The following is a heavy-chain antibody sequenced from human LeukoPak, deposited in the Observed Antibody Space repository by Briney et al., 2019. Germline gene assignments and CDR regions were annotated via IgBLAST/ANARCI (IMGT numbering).Heavy chain of an antibody. CDR1: GFTFSSYS. CDR2: ISSSSSYI. D-gene: IGHD4-17*01. Sequence: GFLRLSCAASGFTFSSYSMNWVRQAPGKGLEWVSSISSSSSYIYYADSVKGRFTISRDNAKNSLYLQMNSLRAEDTAVYYCARESTVTGGISYFDYWGQGTLVTVSS. J-gene: IGHJ4*02. CDR3: ARESTVTGGISYFDY. V-gene: IGHV3-21*01.